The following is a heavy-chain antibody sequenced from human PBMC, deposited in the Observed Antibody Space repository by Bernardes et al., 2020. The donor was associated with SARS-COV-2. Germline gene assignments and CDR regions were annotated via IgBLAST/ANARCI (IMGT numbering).Heavy chain of an antibody. CDR1: DASISSSGYY. V-gene: IGHV4-39*02. J-gene: IGHJ4*02. CDR3: ARGGRSGIYVDPRSDY. D-gene: IGHD3-10*02. CDR2: FTDSGTT. Sequence: SETLSLTCTDSDASISSSGYYWCWIRQPPGKGLECIGSFTDSGTTYYNPSLKTRVTISVDTSKTQFSLRLSSVTAADTAVYYCARGGRSGIYVDPRSDYWCQGTMVTGSS.